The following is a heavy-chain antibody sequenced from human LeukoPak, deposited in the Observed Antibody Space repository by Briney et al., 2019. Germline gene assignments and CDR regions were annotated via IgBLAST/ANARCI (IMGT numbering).Heavy chain of an antibody. CDR3: ARLPTLSGSVKWFDT. CDR2: IKQDGRHK. CDR1: RFTFSSHW. J-gene: IGHJ5*02. V-gene: IGHV3-7*01. D-gene: IGHD3-10*01. Sequence: GGSLRLSCAPSRFTFSSHWMSSVRQAPGKGLGWVANIKQDGRHKNYVASVKGRSTISRDKAKNSLYLQINSLRAGDTAVYYCARLPTLSGSVKWFDTWGEGALVTVSS.